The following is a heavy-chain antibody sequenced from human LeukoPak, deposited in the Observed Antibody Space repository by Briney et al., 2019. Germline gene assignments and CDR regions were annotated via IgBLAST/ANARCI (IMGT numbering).Heavy chain of an antibody. CDR2: IYITGST. Sequence: SEPLSLTCTVSGGSISNYYWNWIRPPAGKGLEWIGRIYITGSTNYKPCLKSRVTMSVDTSKNQFSLKLSSVTAADTAVYYCARDAGEAGGTGLEYWGQGTLVTVSS. J-gene: IGHJ4*02. CDR3: ARDAGEAGGTGLEY. CDR1: GGSISNYY. V-gene: IGHV4-4*07. D-gene: IGHD6-13*01.